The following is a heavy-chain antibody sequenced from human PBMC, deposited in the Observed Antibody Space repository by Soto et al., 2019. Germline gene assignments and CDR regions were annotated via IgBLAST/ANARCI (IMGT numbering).Heavy chain of an antibody. CDR3: GAGQYFSDY. Sequence: QVQLVESGGGVVQPGRSLRLSCAASGFTFSSYGMHWVRQAPGKGLEWVALISYDGSDKYYADSVKVRFTISKDNSKNTLYRQMNSLRVEDTAVYYCGAGQYFSDYWGQRTLVTVSS. V-gene: IGHV3-30*03. D-gene: IGHD6-13*01. J-gene: IGHJ4*02. CDR2: ISYDGSDK. CDR1: GFTFSSYG.